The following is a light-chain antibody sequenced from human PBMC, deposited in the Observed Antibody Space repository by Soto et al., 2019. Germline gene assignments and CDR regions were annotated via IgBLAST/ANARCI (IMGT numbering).Light chain of an antibody. V-gene: IGLV1-47*01. CDR1: SSNVGGDF. Sequence: QAVVTQPPSVSGTPGQRVTISCSGLSSNVGGDFVYWYQQVPGTAPKLLIYENYLRPSGVPDRFSGSKSAISASLAITGLRSEDEAEYYCAAWNDTLSGQVVFGGGTQLTVL. CDR3: AAWNDTLSGQVV. CDR2: ENY. J-gene: IGLJ3*02.